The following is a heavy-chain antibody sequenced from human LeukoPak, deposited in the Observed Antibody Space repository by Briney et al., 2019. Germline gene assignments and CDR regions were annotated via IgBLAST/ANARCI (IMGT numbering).Heavy chain of an antibody. V-gene: IGHV4-59*01. D-gene: IGHD2-2*01. CDR1: GGSISSYY. Sequence: SETLSLTCTVSGGSISSYYWSWIRQPPGKGLEWIGYIYYSGSTNYNPSLKSRVTISVDTSKNQFSLKLSSVTAADTAVYYCARFHSTPHYPYWYFDLWGRGTLVTVSS. CDR2: IYYSGST. CDR3: ARFHSTPHYPYWYFDL. J-gene: IGHJ2*01.